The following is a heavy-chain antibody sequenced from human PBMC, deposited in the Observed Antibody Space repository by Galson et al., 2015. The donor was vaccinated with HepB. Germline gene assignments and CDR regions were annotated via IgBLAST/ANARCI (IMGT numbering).Heavy chain of an antibody. Sequence: SLRLSCAASGFTFSSYAMHWVRQAPGKGLEWVSFTSYDGTNKNYAASVKGRFTISRDNSKNTLYLQMKSLRADDTAVYYCARVSEEGFDYWGQGTPVTVSS. J-gene: IGHJ4*02. CDR3: ARVSEEGFDY. CDR2: TSYDGTNK. CDR1: GFTFSSYA. V-gene: IGHV3-30-3*01. D-gene: IGHD6-19*01.